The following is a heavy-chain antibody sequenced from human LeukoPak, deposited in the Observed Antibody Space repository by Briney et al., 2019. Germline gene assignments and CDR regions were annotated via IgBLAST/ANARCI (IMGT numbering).Heavy chain of an antibody. J-gene: IGHJ4*02. D-gene: IGHD6-6*01. CDR1: GFTFSSLW. CDR2: INGDGSVK. Sequence: PGGSPRLSCAASGFTFSSLWMNRVRQAPGKGLEWVANINGDGSVKHYVDSVKGRFTISRDNARNSLFLQMDSLRAEDTAVYFCARDPRAAPHFDYWGQGTLVTVSS. CDR3: ARDPRAAPHFDY. V-gene: IGHV3-7*01.